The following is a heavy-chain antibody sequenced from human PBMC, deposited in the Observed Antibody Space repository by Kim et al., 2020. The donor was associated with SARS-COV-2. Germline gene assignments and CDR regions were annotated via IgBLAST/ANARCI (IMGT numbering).Heavy chain of an antibody. CDR1: GFTFSSYA. V-gene: IGHV3-23*01. J-gene: IGHJ4*02. Sequence: GGSLRLSCAASGFTFSSYAMSWVRQAPGKGLEWVSAISGSGGSTYYADSVKGRFTISRDNSKNTLYLQMNSLRAEDTAVYYCAKEMGAAAGTRYHGSYFDSWGQGTLVTVSS. CDR3: AKEMGAAAGTRYHGSYFDS. D-gene: IGHD6-13*01. CDR2: ISGSGGST.